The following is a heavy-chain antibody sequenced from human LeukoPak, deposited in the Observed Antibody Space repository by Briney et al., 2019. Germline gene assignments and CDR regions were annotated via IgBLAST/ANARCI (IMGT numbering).Heavy chain of an antibody. CDR3: ARRLPYSSSWYWFDP. Sequence: GESLKISCKGSGYSFTSHWIGWVRQMPGKGLEWMGIIYPGDSDTRYSPSFQGQVTISADKSISTAYLQWSSLKASDTAMYYCARRLPYSSSWYWFDPWGQGTLVTVSS. D-gene: IGHD6-13*01. V-gene: IGHV5-51*01. CDR1: GYSFTSHW. CDR2: IYPGDSDT. J-gene: IGHJ5*02.